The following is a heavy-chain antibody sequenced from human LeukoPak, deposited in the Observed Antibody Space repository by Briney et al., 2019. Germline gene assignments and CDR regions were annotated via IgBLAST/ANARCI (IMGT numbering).Heavy chain of an antibody. CDR2: MNPNSGGT. J-gene: IGHJ4*02. CDR1: AYTFTASY. Sequence: GASVKVSCKASAYTFTASYIYWVRQAPGQGLEWMGRMNPNSGGTNYAQRFQGRVTMTRDTSISTAYMELTRLRSDDTAVYYCARDPPGGYWGQGTLVTVSS. CDR3: ARDPPGGY. D-gene: IGHD3-16*01. V-gene: IGHV1-2*06.